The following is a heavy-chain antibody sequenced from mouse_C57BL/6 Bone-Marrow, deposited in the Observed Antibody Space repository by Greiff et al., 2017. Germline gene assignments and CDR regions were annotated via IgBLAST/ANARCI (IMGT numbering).Heavy chain of an antibody. J-gene: IGHJ2*01. CDR2: IYPGGGYT. Sequence: VHLVESGAELVRPGTSVKMSCKASGYTFTNYWIGWAQQRPGHGLEWIGDIYPGGGYTNYNEKFKGKATLTADTSSSTAYMQFSSLTSEDSAIYDCARSDYYGSSCDYWGQGTTLTVSS. CDR1: GYTFTNYW. CDR3: ARSDYYGSSCDY. V-gene: IGHV1-63*01. D-gene: IGHD1-1*01.